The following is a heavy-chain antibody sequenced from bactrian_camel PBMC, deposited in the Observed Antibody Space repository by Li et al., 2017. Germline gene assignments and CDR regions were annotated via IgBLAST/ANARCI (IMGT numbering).Heavy chain of an antibody. J-gene: IGHJ4*01. V-gene: IGHV3S53*01. CDR3: AEGRGGRGEHCYSLNY. Sequence: HVQLVESGGGTVQSGGSLRLSCLVSGYLYGGNCVGWFRQAPGKEREGIAAIDSDGSTSYTDSVKGRFTVSKDNAKNTLHLQMNSLKPEDTATYYCAEGRGGRGEHCYSLNYWGQGTQVTVS. D-gene: IGHD3*01. CDR1: GYLYGGNC. CDR2: IDSDGST.